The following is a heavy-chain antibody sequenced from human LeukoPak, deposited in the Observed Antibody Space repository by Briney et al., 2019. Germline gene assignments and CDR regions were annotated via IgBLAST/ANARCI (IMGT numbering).Heavy chain of an antibody. CDR3: ARSRFRITMIVGTGGFDY. Sequence: PGGSLRLSCAASGFTFSSNWMHWVRQAPGKGLVWVSRINEDGSTTNYADSVKGRSTIFRDNAKNTLYLQMNSLRAEDTAVYYCARSRFRITMIVGTGGFDYWGQGTLVTVPS. CDR1: GFTFSSNW. CDR2: INEDGSTT. V-gene: IGHV3-74*01. J-gene: IGHJ4*02. D-gene: IGHD3-22*01.